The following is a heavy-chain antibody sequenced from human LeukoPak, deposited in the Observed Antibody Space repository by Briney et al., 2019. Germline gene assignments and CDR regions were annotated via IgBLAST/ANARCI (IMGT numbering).Heavy chain of an antibody. Sequence: GASVKVSCKASGGTFSSYAISWVRQAPGQGLEWMGGIIPIFGTANYAQKFQGRVTITADESTSTAYMELSSLRSEDTAVYYAATGYCSSTSCYSHDAFDIWGQGTMVTVSS. J-gene: IGHJ3*02. V-gene: IGHV1-69*13. CDR1: GGTFSSYA. CDR2: IIPIFGTA. CDR3: ATGYCSSTSCYSHDAFDI. D-gene: IGHD2-2*02.